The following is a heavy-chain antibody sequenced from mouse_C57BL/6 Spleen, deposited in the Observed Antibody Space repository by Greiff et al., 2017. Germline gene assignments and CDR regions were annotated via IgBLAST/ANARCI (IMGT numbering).Heavy chain of an antibody. J-gene: IGHJ4*01. V-gene: IGHV1-15*01. D-gene: IGHD2-1*01. Sequence: QVQLKESGAELVRPGASVTLSCKASGYTFTDYEMHWVKQTPVHGLEWIGAIDPETGGTAYNQKFKGKAILTADKSSSTAYMELRSLTSEDSAVYYCTYGNYEAMDYWGQGTSVTVSS. CDR3: TYGNYEAMDY. CDR2: IDPETGGT. CDR1: GYTFTDYE.